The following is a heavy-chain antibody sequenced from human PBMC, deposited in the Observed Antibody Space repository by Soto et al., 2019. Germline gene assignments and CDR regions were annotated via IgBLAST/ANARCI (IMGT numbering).Heavy chain of an antibody. D-gene: IGHD6-19*01. CDR2: INAGNGNT. J-gene: IGHJ4*02. Sequence: QVQLVQSGAEVKKPGASVKVSCRASGYTFTNYAVHWVRQAPGQRLEWMGWINAGNGNTEYSQKFQGRVTITRDSSVSTVYMEVSSLRSEDTAVYFCARGVCSGCYNSDYWGQGTLVTVSS. CDR3: ARGVCSGCYNSDY. CDR1: GYTFTNYA. V-gene: IGHV1-3*01.